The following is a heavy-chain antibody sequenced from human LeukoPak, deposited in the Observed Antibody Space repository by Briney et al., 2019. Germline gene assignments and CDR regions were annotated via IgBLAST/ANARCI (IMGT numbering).Heavy chain of an antibody. Sequence: PGGSLRLSCAASGCTFSSYWMTWIRQAPGKGLEWMANIKHDGSEKYYVDPVKGRFTISRDNAKNSLSLHMNSLRAEDTAVYYCARDRGECTNGVCYYHDFDYWGQGTLVTVSS. CDR2: IKHDGSEK. CDR3: ARDRGECTNGVCYYHDFDY. CDR1: GCTFSSYW. D-gene: IGHD2-8*01. J-gene: IGHJ4*02. V-gene: IGHV3-7*01.